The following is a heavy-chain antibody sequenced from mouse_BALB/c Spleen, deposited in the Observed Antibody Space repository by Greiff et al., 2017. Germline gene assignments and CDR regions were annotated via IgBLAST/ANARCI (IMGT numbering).Heavy chain of an antibody. Sequence: EVQLVESGPGLVKPSQSLSLTCSVTGYSITSGYYWNWIRQFPGNKLEWMGYISYDGSNNYNPSPKNRISITRDTSKNQLFLKLNSVTTEDTATYYCARGTTASFDYWGQGTTLTVSS. V-gene: IGHV3-6*02. J-gene: IGHJ2*01. CDR2: ISYDGSN. CDR3: ARGTTASFDY. D-gene: IGHD1-2*01. CDR1: GYSITSGYY.